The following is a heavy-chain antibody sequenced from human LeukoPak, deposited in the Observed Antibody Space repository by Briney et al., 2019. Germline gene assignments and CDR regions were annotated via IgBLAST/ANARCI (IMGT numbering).Heavy chain of an antibody. J-gene: IGHJ4*02. V-gene: IGHV3-30*03. CDR1: GYSIRNGH. CDR3: ARDPRVYAMVPYYFDY. Sequence: LSLTCTVSGYSIRNGHYWGWIRQPPGKGLEWVAVISYDGSNKYYADSVKGRFTISRDNSKNTLYLQMNSLRAEDMAVYYCARDPRVYAMVPYYFDYWGQGTLVTVSS. D-gene: IGHD5-18*01. CDR2: ISYDGSNK.